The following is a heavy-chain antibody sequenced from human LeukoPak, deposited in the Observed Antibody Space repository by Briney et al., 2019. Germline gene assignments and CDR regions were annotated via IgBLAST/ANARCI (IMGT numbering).Heavy chain of an antibody. CDR3: ARDYSSGWYGAFDI. Sequence: SETLSLTCAVYGGSFSGYYWSWIRKPPGKGLEWIGEINHSGSTNYNPSLKSRVTISVDTSKNQFSLKLSSVTAADTAVYYCARDYSSGWYGAFDIWGQGTMVTVS. V-gene: IGHV4-34*01. CDR2: INHSGST. D-gene: IGHD6-19*01. CDR1: GGSFSGYY. J-gene: IGHJ3*02.